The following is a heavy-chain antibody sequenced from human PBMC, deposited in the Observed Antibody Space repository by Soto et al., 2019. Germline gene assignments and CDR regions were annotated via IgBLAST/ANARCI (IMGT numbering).Heavy chain of an antibody. CDR1: GFTFSSYA. CDR2: ISGSVGST. Sequence: GGSLRLSCAASGFTFSSYAMSWVRQAPGKGLEWVSAISGSVGSTYYADSVKGRFTISRDNSKNTLYLQMNSLRAEDTAVYYCARGDYGSGSYYFDYWGQGTLVTVSS. CDR3: ARGDYGSGSYYFDY. D-gene: IGHD3-10*01. V-gene: IGHV3-23*01. J-gene: IGHJ4*02.